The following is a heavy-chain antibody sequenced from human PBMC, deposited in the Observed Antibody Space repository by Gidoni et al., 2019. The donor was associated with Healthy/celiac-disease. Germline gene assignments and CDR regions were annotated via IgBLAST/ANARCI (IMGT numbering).Heavy chain of an antibody. D-gene: IGHD4-17*01. CDR3: ARTLGEYGEGYFQH. J-gene: IGHJ1*01. CDR2: LYPGDSDT. Sequence: VQLAQSGAELNKPGVSLQISCKGSGYSFTTYWIGWARQMPGKGLEWMGILYPGDSDTRYSPSFQGQVTISADKSISTAYLQGSSLKASDTAMDYCARTLGEYGEGYFQHWGQGTLVTVSS. CDR1: GYSFTTYW. V-gene: IGHV5-51*03.